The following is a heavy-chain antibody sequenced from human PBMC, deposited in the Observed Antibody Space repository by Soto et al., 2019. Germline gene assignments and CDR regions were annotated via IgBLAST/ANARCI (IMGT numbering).Heavy chain of an antibody. CDR1: GFTFSSYS. Sequence: EVQLVESGGGLVKPGGSLRLSCAASGFTFSSYSMNWVRQAPGKGLEWVSSISSSSSYIYYADSVKGRFTISRDNAKNALYLQMNSLRAEDTAVYYCARVGGSESEGYIDSWGQGTLVTVSS. J-gene: IGHJ4*02. D-gene: IGHD3-10*01. CDR2: ISSSSSYI. CDR3: ARVGGSESEGYIDS. V-gene: IGHV3-21*01.